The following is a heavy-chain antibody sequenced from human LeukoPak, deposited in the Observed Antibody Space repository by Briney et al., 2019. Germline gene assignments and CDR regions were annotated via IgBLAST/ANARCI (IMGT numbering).Heavy chain of an antibody. J-gene: IGHJ6*04. CDR3: ALLAVAGTRGGYYYYGMDV. D-gene: IGHD6-19*01. CDR1: GGSISSGGYY. V-gene: IGHV4-61*08. CDR2: IYYSGST. Sequence: PSETLSLTCTVSGGSISSGGYYWSWIRQPPGKGLEWIGYIYYSGSTNYNPSLKSRVTISVDTSKNQFSLKLSSVTAADTAVYYCALLAVAGTRGGYYYYGMDVWGKGTTVTVSS.